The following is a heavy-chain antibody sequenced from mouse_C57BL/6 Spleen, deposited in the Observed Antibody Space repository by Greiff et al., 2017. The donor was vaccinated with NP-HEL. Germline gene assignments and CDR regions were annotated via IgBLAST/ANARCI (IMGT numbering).Heavy chain of an antibody. CDR1: GFSLSTSGMG. J-gene: IGHJ4*01. Sequence: QVTLKESGPGILQSSQTLSLTCSFSGFSLSTSGMGVSWIRQPSGKGLEWLAHIYWDDDKRYNPSLKSRLTISKDTSRNQVFLKITSVDTADTATYYCARRVAYYSAMDYWGQGTSVTVSS. CDR2: IYWDDDK. CDR3: ARRVAYYSAMDY. V-gene: IGHV8-12*01. D-gene: IGHD2-12*01.